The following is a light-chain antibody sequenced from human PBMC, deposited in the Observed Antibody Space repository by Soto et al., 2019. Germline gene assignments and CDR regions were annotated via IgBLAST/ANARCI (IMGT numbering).Light chain of an antibody. Sequence: ALTQPASVSGSPGQSITIYCTGTSGDVGGYKFVSWYQQHPGKAPKLMIYEVSNRPSGVSNRFSGSKSGNTASLTISGLQAEDEADYYCSSYTSNNTYVVFGGGTKLTVL. V-gene: IGLV2-14*01. CDR1: SGDVGGYKF. J-gene: IGLJ2*01. CDR3: SSYTSNNTYVV. CDR2: EVS.